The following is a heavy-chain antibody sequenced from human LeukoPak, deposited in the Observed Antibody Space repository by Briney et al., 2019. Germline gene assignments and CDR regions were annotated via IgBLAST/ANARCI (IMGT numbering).Heavy chain of an antibody. CDR2: MRSKIDGGTT. J-gene: IGHJ5*02. D-gene: IGHD2/OR15-2a*01. CDR1: GFTLSDAW. Sequence: GGSLRLSCVASGFTLSDAWMHWVRQAPGKGLEWVGLMRSKIDGGTTDYAAPVKGRLSISRDDSKNMLYLQVNSLKIEDTAVYYCTTLSRLDPWGQGTLVTVSS. V-gene: IGHV3-15*01. CDR3: TTLSRLDP.